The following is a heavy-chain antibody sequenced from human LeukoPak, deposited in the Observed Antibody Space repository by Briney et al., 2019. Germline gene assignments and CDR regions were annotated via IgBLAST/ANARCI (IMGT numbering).Heavy chain of an antibody. CDR3: VHYRRDYGDFDY. V-gene: IGHV2-5*05. CDR1: GLSFSSKNVG. J-gene: IGHJ4*02. D-gene: IGHD4-17*01. Sequence: SGPTLVKPTQTLTLTCTFSGLSFSSKNVGVGWIRQPPGKALEWLEHIYGDDDKRIGPSLESRLTITKDTSKNQVVLTMTNMDPVDTATYYCVHYRRDYGDFDYWGQGALVTVSS. CDR2: IYGDDDK.